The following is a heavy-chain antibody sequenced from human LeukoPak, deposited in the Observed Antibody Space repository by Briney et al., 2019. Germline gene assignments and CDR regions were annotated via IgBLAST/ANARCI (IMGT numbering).Heavy chain of an antibody. CDR3: ARAGTVLGAEFDY. D-gene: IGHD1-26*01. Sequence: SETLSLTCTVSGGSISSYYWSWIRQPPGKGLEWIGYIDYSGSTNYNPTLKSRVTISVDTSKNQFSLKLTSVTAADTAVYYCARAGTVLGAEFDYWGQGTLVTVSS. V-gene: IGHV4-59*01. CDR2: IDYSGST. CDR1: GGSISSYY. J-gene: IGHJ4*02.